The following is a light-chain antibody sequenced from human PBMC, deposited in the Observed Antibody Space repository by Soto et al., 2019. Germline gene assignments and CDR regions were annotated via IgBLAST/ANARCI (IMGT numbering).Light chain of an antibody. Sequence: DIQLTQSPSFLSASVADRVTITCRASQGINTYLALYQQKPGKAPQLLVYSASTLQSGVPSRFSGSGSGTEFTLTISSLQPADFATYYCQQLDRYPIFTFGPGTKVDIK. J-gene: IGKJ3*01. CDR3: QQLDRYPIFT. CDR1: QGINTY. CDR2: SAS. V-gene: IGKV1-9*01.